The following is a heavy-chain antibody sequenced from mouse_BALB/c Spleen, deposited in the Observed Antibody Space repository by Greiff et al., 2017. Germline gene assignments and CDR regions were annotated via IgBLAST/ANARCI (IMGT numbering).Heavy chain of an antibody. Sequence: QVQLQESGPGLVAPSQSLSITCTVSGFSLTDYGVSWIRQPPGKGLEWLGVIWGGGSTYYNSALKSRLSISKDNSKSQVFLKMNSLQTDDTAMYYCASRTTVVARGFAYWGQGTLVTVSA. V-gene: IGHV2-6-5*01. CDR1: GFSLTDYG. D-gene: IGHD1-1*01. CDR2: IWGGGST. J-gene: IGHJ3*01. CDR3: ASRTTVVARGFAY.